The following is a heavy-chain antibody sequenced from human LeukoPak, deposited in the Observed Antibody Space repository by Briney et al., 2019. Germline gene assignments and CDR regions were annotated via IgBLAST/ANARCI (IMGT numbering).Heavy chain of an antibody. CDR2: MKGGGET. CDR1: GFSFTNYA. CDR3: ATGERMVRGDGVGY. J-gene: IGHJ4*02. D-gene: IGHD3-10*01. V-gene: IGHV3-23*01. Sequence: GGSLRLSCAASGFSFTNYAMSWVRQAPARGPEWLSSMKGGGETFYADSVKGRFTISRDNSKNTLYLQMNSLRAEDTAVYFCATGERMVRGDGVGYWGQGTLVTVSS.